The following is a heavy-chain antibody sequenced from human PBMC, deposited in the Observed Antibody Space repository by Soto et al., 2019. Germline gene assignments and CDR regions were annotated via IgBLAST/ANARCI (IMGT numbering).Heavy chain of an antibody. J-gene: IGHJ4*02. CDR3: ARLYDGNSFHY. CDR1: GFTVSSYY. Sequence: GGSLRLSCAASGFTVSSYYMSWVRQAPGKGLEWMGIIYPGDSDTRYSPSFQGQVTISADKSISTAYLQWSSLKASDTAMYYCARLYDGNSFHYWGQGTLVTVSS. CDR2: IYPGDSDT. V-gene: IGHV5-51*01. D-gene: IGHD5-12*01.